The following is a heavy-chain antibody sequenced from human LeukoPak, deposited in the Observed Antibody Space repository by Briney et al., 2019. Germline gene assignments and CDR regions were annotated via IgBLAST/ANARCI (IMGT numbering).Heavy chain of an antibody. CDR3: AKGDSGYDGPRNYGMDV. D-gene: IGHD5-12*01. CDR1: GFTFSSYA. V-gene: IGHV3-23*01. CDR2: ISGSGGST. J-gene: IGHJ6*04. Sequence: PGGSLRLSCAASGFTFSSYAMSWVRQAPGKGLEWVSAISGSGGSTYYADSVKGRFTISRDNSKNTLYLQMNSLRAEDTAVYYCAKGDSGYDGPRNYGMDVWGKGTTVTVSS.